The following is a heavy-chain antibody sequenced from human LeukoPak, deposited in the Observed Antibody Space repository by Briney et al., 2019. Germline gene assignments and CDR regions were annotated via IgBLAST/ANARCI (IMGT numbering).Heavy chain of an antibody. D-gene: IGHD4-17*01. V-gene: IGHV3-23*01. J-gene: IGHJ6*02. CDR2: ISGSGDSR. CDR3: AKGVTTVRIYYHGMDV. Sequence: LPGGSLRLSRAASGFTFSSCAMSWVRQAPGKGLEWVSLISGSGDSRYYADSVKGRFTISRDNAKNTLWLQMNSLRAEDTAVYYCAKGVTTVRIYYHGMDVWGQGTTVTVSS. CDR1: GFTFSSCA.